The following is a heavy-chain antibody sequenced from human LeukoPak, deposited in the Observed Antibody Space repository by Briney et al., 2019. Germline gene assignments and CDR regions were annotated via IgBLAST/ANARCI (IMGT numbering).Heavy chain of an antibody. J-gene: IGHJ3*02. CDR3: ARDRELRAFDI. V-gene: IGHV4-34*01. D-gene: IGHD1-26*01. Sequence: SETLSLTCAVYGGSFSGYYWSWIRQPPGKGLEWIGEINHSGSTNYNPSLKSRVTISVDTSKNQFSLKLSSVTAADTAVYYCARDRELRAFDIWGQGTMVTVSS. CDR2: INHSGST. CDR1: GGSFSGYY.